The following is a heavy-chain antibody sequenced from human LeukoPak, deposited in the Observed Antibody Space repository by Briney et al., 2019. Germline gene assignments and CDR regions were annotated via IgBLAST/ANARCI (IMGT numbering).Heavy chain of an antibody. D-gene: IGHD6-19*01. CDR3: ARPPSSGWYWYYFDY. J-gene: IGHJ4*02. Sequence: GGSLRLSCAASGFTFSSYSMTWVRQAPGKGLEWVSYISTSSGTIYYADSVKGRFTISRDNSKNTLYLQMNSLRAEDTAVYYCARPPSSGWYWYYFDYWGQGTLVTVSS. V-gene: IGHV3-48*01. CDR1: GFTFSSYS. CDR2: ISTSSGTI.